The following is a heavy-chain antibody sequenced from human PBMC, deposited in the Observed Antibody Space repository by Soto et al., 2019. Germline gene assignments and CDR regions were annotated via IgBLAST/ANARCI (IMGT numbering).Heavy chain of an antibody. J-gene: IGHJ3*02. CDR1: GGSISSGGYS. CDR3: ARVLRSYYDSSGYPPGGAFDI. V-gene: IGHV4-30-2*01. Sequence: SETLSLTCAVSGGSISSGGYSWSWIRQPPGKGLEWIGYIYHSGSTYYNPSLKSRVTISVDRSKNQFSLKLSSVTAADTAVYYCARVLRSYYDSSGYPPGGAFDIWGQGTMVTV. D-gene: IGHD3-22*01. CDR2: IYHSGST.